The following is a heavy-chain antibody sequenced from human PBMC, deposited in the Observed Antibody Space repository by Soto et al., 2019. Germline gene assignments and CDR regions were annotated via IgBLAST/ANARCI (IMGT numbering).Heavy chain of an antibody. CDR1: GFTFSSYA. D-gene: IGHD3-10*01. CDR2: ISGSGGST. CDR3: AKDPTEYYYGSGSSYFDY. J-gene: IGHJ4*02. V-gene: IGHV3-23*01. Sequence: GGSLRLSCAASGFTFSSYAMSWVRQAPGKGLEWVSAISGSGGSTYYADSVKGRFTISRDNSKNTLYLQMNSLRAEDTAVYYCAKDPTEYYYGSGSSYFDYWGQGTLVTVSS.